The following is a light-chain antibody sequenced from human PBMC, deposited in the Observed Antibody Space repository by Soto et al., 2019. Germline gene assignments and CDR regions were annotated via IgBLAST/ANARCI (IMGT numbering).Light chain of an antibody. V-gene: IGKV3D-15*01. Sequence: EIVMTQSPATLSVSPGERATLSCRASQSVSSNFLAWYQQKPGRAPRLLIYGASTRATGIPARFSGSGSGTEFTLTISSLQSEDFAVYYCQQYNNWPRTFGQGTKVDIK. CDR2: GAS. CDR1: QSVSSN. J-gene: IGKJ1*01. CDR3: QQYNNWPRT.